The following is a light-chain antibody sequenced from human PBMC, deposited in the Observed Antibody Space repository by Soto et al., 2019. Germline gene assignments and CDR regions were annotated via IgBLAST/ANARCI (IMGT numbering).Light chain of an antibody. CDR3: QQYKRSWT. Sequence: DIQMTQSPSTLSASVGDRVTITCRASQSIDTWLAWYQQKPAKAPNVLISKVSNLESGVPSRFSRSGSGTEFTLTISSLQPDDFATDYCQQYKRSWTFGQGTKVDIK. CDR2: KVS. CDR1: QSIDTW. V-gene: IGKV1-5*03. J-gene: IGKJ1*01.